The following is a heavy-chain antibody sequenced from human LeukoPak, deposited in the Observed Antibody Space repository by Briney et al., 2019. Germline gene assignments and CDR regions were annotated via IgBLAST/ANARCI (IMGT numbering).Heavy chain of an antibody. J-gene: IGHJ4*02. D-gene: IGHD3-3*01. CDR3: ARLVYGTYDFWSGYPVGYFDY. CDR2: IYTSGST. CDR1: GGSISSYY. V-gene: IGHV4-4*07. Sequence: SETLSLTCTVSGGSISSYYWSWIRQPAGKGLEWIGRIYTSGSTNYNPSLKSRVTMSVDTSKNQFSLKLSSVTAADTAVYYCARLVYGTYDFWSGYPVGYFDYWGQGTLDTVSS.